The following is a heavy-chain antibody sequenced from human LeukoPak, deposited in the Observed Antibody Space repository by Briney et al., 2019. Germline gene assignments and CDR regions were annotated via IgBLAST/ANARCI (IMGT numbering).Heavy chain of an antibody. CDR3: ARLHVYSGSSIHYIFDS. CDR1: GGSISSGGYY. J-gene: IGHJ4*02. D-gene: IGHD3-10*02. CDR2: VSHIGNT. V-gene: IGHV4-61*08. Sequence: SGTLSLTCTVSGGSISSGGYYWSWVRQPPGKGLEWVGFVSHIGNTNYNPSLKSRVTISLDTSKNQFSLKLSSVTAADTAVYYCARLHVYSGSSIHYIFDSWGQGTLVTVSS.